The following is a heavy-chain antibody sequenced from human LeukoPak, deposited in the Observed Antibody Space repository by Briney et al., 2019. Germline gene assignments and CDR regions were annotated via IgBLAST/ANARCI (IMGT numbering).Heavy chain of an antibody. CDR2: INSDGSST. J-gene: IGHJ4*02. CDR1: GFTFSSYW. V-gene: IGHV3-74*01. CDR3: ARDKDGDGYQDY. Sequence: GSLRLSCAASGFTFSSYWMHWVRQAPGKGLVWVSRINSDGSSTSYADSVKGRFTISRDNAKNTLYLQMNSLRAEDTAVYYCARDKDGDGYQDYWGQGTLVTVSS. D-gene: IGHD5-12*01.